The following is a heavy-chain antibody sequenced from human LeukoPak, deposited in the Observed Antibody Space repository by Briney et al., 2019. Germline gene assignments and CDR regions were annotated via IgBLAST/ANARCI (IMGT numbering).Heavy chain of an antibody. D-gene: IGHD4-17*01. CDR1: GFTFSNYA. J-gene: IGHJ6*02. CDR3: VKELTLLDYGRGYYYCGLDV. CDR2: ISHSGGIT. V-gene: IGHV3-23*01. Sequence: GGSLRLSCAASGFTFSNYAMNWVRQAPGKGLEWVSMISHSGGITYYADSVKGRFTISRDNSRNTLYLQMNSLSADDTAVYHCVKELTLLDYGRGYYYCGLDVWGQGTTLTVSS.